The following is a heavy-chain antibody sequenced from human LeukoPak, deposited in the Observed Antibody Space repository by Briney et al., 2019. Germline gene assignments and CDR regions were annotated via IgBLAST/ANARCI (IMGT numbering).Heavy chain of an antibody. Sequence: SGGSLKLSCAASGFSFSGSTVHWVRQASGKGLEWVGRIRNKANNYATAYGSSVKGRFTMSRDDSQNIAYLQMNSLRAEEAAVYYCARGYGDSIHFDYWGQGTLVTVSS. CDR2: IRNKANNYAT. CDR1: GFSFSGST. J-gene: IGHJ4*02. CDR3: ARGYGDSIHFDY. V-gene: IGHV3-73*01. D-gene: IGHD4-17*01.